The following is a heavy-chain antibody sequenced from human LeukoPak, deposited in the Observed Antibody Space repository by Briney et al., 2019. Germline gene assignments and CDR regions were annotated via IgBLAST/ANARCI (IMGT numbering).Heavy chain of an antibody. J-gene: IGHJ4*02. V-gene: IGHV4-59*06. CDR1: GGSISSYY. CDR2: IYYSGST. D-gene: IGHD1-26*01. CDR3: AMRKSSGSYYKGEFDY. Sequence: SEILSLTCTVSGGSISSYYWSWIRQHPGKGLEWIGYIYYSGSTYYNPSLKSRVTISVDTSKNQFSLKLSSVTAADTAVYYCAMRKSSGSYYKGEFDYWGQGTLVTVSS.